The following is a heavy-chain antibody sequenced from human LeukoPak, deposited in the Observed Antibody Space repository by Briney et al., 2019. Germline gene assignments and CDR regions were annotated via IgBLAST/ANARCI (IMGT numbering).Heavy chain of an antibody. D-gene: IGHD3-3*01. J-gene: IGHJ6*03. Sequence: GGSLRLSCAASGFTFSSYSMNWVRQAPGKGLEWVSFIYSDNTHYSDSVKGRFTISRDNAKNSLYLQMKRLRAEDTAVYYCARDQGFSYYYYYMDVWGKGTTVTVSS. CDR1: GFTFSSYS. CDR3: ARDQGFSYYYYYMDV. V-gene: IGHV3-21*01. CDR2: IYSDNT.